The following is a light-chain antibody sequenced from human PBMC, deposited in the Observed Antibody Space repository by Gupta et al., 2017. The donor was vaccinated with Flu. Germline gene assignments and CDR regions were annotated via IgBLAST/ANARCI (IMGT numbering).Light chain of an antibody. V-gene: IGLV1-44*01. CDR1: SSNIRTNT. CDR3: ATWDDRLNEGL. J-gene: IGLJ3*02. Sequence: QSVLTQPPSASGTPGQGVAVSCSGGSSNIRTNTVNWYQQVPGTAPKLLIYNNNQRPSGVPDRFSGSKSGTSASLAISGLQSEDEADYYCATWDDRLNEGLFGGGTKLSVL. CDR2: NNN.